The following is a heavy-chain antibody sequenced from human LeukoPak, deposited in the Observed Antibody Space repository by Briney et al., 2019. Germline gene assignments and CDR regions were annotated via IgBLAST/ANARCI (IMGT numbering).Heavy chain of an antibody. V-gene: IGHV4-39*07. Sequence: SETLSLTCTVSGGSISSSSYYWGWIRQPPGKGLEWIGSIYYSGSTYYNPSLKSRVTMSVDTSKNQFSLKVSSVTAADTAVYYCTRDGRPGTYYYYMDVWGKGTTVTISS. J-gene: IGHJ6*03. D-gene: IGHD3-10*01. CDR3: TRDGRPGTYYYYMDV. CDR2: IYYSGST. CDR1: GGSISSSSYY.